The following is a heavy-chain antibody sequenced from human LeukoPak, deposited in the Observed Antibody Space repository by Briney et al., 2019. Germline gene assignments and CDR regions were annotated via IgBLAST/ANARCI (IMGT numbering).Heavy chain of an antibody. CDR1: GFTSDDYY. J-gene: IGHJ4*02. CDR3: ARSGGYPAITYDE. D-gene: IGHD3-10*01. Sequence: PGGSLRLSCLVSGFTSDDYYMSWIRQAPGKGLEWVSYISTTGNTVYYADSVKGRFAISRDYANNSVYLQMNSLRVEDTAVYYCARSGGYPAITYDEWGQGTLVTVSS. V-gene: IGHV3-11*01. CDR2: ISTTGNTV.